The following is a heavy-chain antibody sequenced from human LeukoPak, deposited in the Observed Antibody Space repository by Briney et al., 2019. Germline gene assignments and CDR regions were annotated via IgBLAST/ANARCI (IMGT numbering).Heavy chain of an antibody. J-gene: IGHJ6*02. CDR1: GYSFTSYW. D-gene: IGHD3-10*01. CDR2: INPGDSNT. V-gene: IGHV5-51*01. CDR3: ARQLTMIRGYGMDV. Sequence: GESLKISCKASGYSFTSYWIVWVRQMPGKGLEWMGFINPGDSNTRYSPSFQGQVTISADKSISTAYLRWSSLKASDTAMYYCARQLTMIRGYGMDVWGQGTTVTASS.